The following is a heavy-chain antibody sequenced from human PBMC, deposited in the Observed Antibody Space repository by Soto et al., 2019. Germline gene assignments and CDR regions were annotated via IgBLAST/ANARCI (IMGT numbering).Heavy chain of an antibody. D-gene: IGHD3-10*01. Sequence: SATLSLTCAVYGGSFSGYYWSWIRQPPGKGLEWIGEINHSGSTNYNPSLKSRVTISVDTSKNQFSLKLSSVTAADTAVYYCARGFKNYYGSGSQGLGGNYYMDVWGKGTTVTVSS. J-gene: IGHJ6*03. CDR3: ARGFKNYYGSGSQGLGGNYYMDV. CDR2: INHSGST. V-gene: IGHV4-34*01. CDR1: GGSFSGYY.